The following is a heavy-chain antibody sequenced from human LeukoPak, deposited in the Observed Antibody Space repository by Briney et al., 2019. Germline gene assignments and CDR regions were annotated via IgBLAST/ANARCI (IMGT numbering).Heavy chain of an antibody. V-gene: IGHV3-33*06. CDR2: IWYDGSNK. J-gene: IGHJ4*02. D-gene: IGHD5-12*01. CDR1: GFTFSSYG. Sequence: GGSLRLSCAASGFTFSSYGMHWVRQAPGKGLEWVAVIWYDGSNKYYADSVKGRFTISRDNSKNTLYLQMNSLRAEDTAVYYCAKDQRYSGYDAGDHWGQGTLVTVSS. CDR3: AKDQRYSGYDAGDH.